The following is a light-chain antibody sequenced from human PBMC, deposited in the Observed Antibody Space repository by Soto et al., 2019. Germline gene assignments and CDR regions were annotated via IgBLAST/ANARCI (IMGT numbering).Light chain of an antibody. Sequence: QAVVTQPPSVSGAPGQRVTISCTGSSSNIGAGYDVHWYQQLPGTAPKLLIYGNSNRPSGVPDRFSGSKSGTSASLAITGLQAEDEAGYYCQSYDSSLSTVFGGGTKLTVL. CDR2: GNS. V-gene: IGLV1-40*01. CDR1: SSNIGAGYD. CDR3: QSYDSSLSTV. J-gene: IGLJ2*01.